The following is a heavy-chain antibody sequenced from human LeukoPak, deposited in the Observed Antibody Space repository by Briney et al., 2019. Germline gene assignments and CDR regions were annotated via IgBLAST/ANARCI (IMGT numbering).Heavy chain of an antibody. CDR1: GYSISSGYY. D-gene: IGHD5-18*01. CDR3: ARVYSYGSTWGNWFDP. CDR2: IYHSGST. Sequence: SETLSLTCTVSGYSISSGYYWGWIRQPPGKGLEWIGSIYHSGSTYYNPSLKSRVTISVDTSKNQFSLKLSSVTAADTAVYYCARVYSYGSTWGNWFDPWGQGTLVTVSS. V-gene: IGHV4-38-2*02. J-gene: IGHJ5*02.